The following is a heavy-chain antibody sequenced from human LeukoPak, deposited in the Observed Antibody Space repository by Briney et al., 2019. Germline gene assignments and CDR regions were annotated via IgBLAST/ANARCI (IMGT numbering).Heavy chain of an antibody. CDR3: ARDEPGYGKFLLY. D-gene: IGHD1-1*01. CDR2: INEAGSHT. Sequence: GGSLRLSCAASGFSLSGYWMSWVRQAPGKGLEWVANINEAGSHTYCVDSLRGRFTISRDNTKNSLYLQMNNLRVEDTAVYYCARDEPGYGKFLLYWGQGTLVTVSS. V-gene: IGHV3-7*01. CDR1: GFSLSGYW. J-gene: IGHJ4*02.